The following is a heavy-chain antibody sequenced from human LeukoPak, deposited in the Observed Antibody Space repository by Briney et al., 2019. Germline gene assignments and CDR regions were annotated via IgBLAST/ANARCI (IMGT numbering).Heavy chain of an antibody. CDR1: RYTFTSYY. Sequence: ASVKVSCKASRYTFTSYYMHCVRQAPGQGLEWMGIINPSGGSTSYAQKFQGRVTMTRDTSTSTVYMELSSLRSEDTAVYYCARGRTMIVVVTHTASFDYWGQGTLVTVSS. CDR3: ARGRTMIVVVTHTASFDY. J-gene: IGHJ4*02. V-gene: IGHV1-46*01. CDR2: INPSGGST. D-gene: IGHD3-22*01.